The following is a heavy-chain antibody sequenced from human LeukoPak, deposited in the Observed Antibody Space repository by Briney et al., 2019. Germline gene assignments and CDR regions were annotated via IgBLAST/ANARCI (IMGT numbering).Heavy chain of an antibody. V-gene: IGHV5-51*01. CDR2: IYPGDSDT. CDR3: ARLSADYGMDV. J-gene: IGHJ6*02. D-gene: IGHD6-19*01. Sequence: RGESLKISCKGSGYRFTTYWIGWVRQMPGKGLEWMGIIYPGDSDTTYSPSFQSQVTISADKSISTAHLQWSSLKASDTAMYYCARLSADYGMDVWGQGTTVTVS. CDR1: GYRFTTYW.